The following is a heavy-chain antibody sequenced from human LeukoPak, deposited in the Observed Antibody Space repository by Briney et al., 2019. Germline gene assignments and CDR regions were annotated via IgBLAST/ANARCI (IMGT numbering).Heavy chain of an antibody. J-gene: IGHJ4*02. CDR1: GGSITSYY. V-gene: IGHV4-59*01. D-gene: IGHD3-16*01. CDR3: ARVKGGAHPD. CDR2: IYYSGST. Sequence: SETLSLTCTVSGGSITSYYWSWIRQPPGKGLEWIGYIYYSGSTNYNPSLKSRVTISLDTSKNQFSLKLSSVPAADTALYYCARVKGGAHPDWGQGTLVTVSS.